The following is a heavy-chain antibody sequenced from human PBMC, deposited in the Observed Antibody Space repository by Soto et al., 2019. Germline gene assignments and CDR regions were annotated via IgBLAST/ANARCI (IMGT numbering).Heavy chain of an antibody. CDR3: ARSGYCSGGSCYYYGMDV. V-gene: IGHV3-48*03. Sequence: PGGSLRLSCAAFGFTFSSYEMNWVRQAPGKGLEWVSYISSSGSTIYYADSVKGRFTISRDNAKNSLYLQMNSLRAEDTAVYYRARSGYCSGGSCYYYGMDVWGQGTTVTVSS. CDR2: ISSSGSTI. CDR1: GFTFSSYE. D-gene: IGHD2-15*01. J-gene: IGHJ6*02.